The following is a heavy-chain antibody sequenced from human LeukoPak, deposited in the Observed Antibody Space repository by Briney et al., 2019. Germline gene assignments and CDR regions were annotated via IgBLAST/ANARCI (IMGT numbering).Heavy chain of an antibody. CDR1: GGTFSSYA. J-gene: IGHJ5*02. Sequence: SSVKVSCKASGGTFSSYAISWVRQAPGQGLEWMGRIIPIFGIANYAQKFQGRGTITADKSTSTAYMELSSLRSEDTAVYYCARDVLPRGFDPWGQGTLVTVSS. D-gene: IGHD3-10*01. V-gene: IGHV1-69*04. CDR3: ARDVLPRGFDP. CDR2: IIPIFGIA.